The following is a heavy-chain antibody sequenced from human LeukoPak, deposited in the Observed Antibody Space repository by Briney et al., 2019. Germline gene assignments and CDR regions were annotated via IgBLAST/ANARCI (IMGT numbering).Heavy chain of an antibody. D-gene: IGHD3-22*01. J-gene: IGHJ4*02. CDR2: IDTNTGNP. CDR1: GHTFTKYA. V-gene: IGHV7-4-1*02. Sequence: ASVKVSCKGSGHTFTKYAISWVRQAPGQGLEYMGWIDTNTGNPTYAQGFTGRFVFSLDTSVSTAYLQISSLKAEDSAIYFCASCYDSSGFFAYWGQGTLVTVSS. CDR3: ASCYDSSGFFAY.